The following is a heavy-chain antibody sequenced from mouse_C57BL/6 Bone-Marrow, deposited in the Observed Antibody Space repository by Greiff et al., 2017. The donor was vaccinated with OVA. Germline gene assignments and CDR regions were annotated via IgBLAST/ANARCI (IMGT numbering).Heavy chain of an antibody. CDR1: GYTFTSYW. V-gene: IGHV1-69*01. CDR3: ARGSYSNYPAWFAY. D-gene: IGHD2-5*01. J-gene: IGHJ3*01. Sequence: QVQLQQPGAELVMPGASVKLSCKASGYTFTSYWMHWVKQRPGQGLEWIGEIDPSDSYTNYNQKFKGKSTLTVDKSSSTAYMQLSSLTSEDSAVYYCARGSYSNYPAWFAYWGQGTLVTVSA. CDR2: IDPSDSYT.